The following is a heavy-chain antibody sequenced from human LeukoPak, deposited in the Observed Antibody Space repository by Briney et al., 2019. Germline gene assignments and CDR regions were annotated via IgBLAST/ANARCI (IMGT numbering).Heavy chain of an antibody. D-gene: IGHD2-2*01. V-gene: IGHV3-23*01. Sequence: GGSLRLSCAASEFTYGMNWVRQAPGKGLECVSAISSSGSNTYYADSVKGRFTISRDNSKNTLYLQMNSLRAEDTAVYYCARYCSSTSCHHRSFDYWGQGTLVTVSS. CDR3: ARYCSSTSCHHRSFDY. J-gene: IGHJ4*02. CDR2: ISSSGSNT. CDR1: EFTYG.